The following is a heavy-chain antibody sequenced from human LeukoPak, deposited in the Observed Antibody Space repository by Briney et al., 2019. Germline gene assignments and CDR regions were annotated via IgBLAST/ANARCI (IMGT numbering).Heavy chain of an antibody. J-gene: IGHJ3*02. V-gene: IGHV1-2*02. CDR2: INPNSGGT. Sequence: GASVKVSCKASGYTFTGYYMHWVRQAPGQGLEWMGWINPNSGGTNYAQKFQGRVTMTRDTSISTAYMELSRLRSDDTAVYFCARESAYSGSCYNAFDIWGQGTMVTVSS. D-gene: IGHD1-26*01. CDR3: ARESAYSGSCYNAFDI. CDR1: GYTFTGYY.